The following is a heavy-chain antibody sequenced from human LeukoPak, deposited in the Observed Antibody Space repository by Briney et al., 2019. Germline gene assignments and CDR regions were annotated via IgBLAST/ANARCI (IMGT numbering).Heavy chain of an antibody. J-gene: IGHJ3*02. Sequence: ASVKVSCEASGYTFTSYGISWVRQAPGQGLEWMGWISAYNGNTNYAQKLQGRVTMTTDTSTSTAYMELRSLRSDDTAVYYCASVGYCSSTSCYKGAFDIWGQGTMVTVSS. CDR3: ASVGYCSSTSCYKGAFDI. CDR1: GYTFTSYG. CDR2: ISAYNGNT. V-gene: IGHV1-18*01. D-gene: IGHD2-2*02.